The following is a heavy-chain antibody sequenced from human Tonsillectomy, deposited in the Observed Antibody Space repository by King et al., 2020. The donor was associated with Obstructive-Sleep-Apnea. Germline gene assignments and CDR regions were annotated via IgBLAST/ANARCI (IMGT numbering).Heavy chain of an antibody. D-gene: IGHD2-21*01. CDR3: ARFFVVNNSWTFHVFDI. CDR1: GFTVNDYY. V-gene: IGHV3-66*01. J-gene: IGHJ3*02. Sequence: DVQLVESGGGLVQPGGSLRLSCAASGFTVNDYYINWVRQAPGKGLEWVSIIYPDGRTYYADSVKGRFTISRDNSKNTLFLQMNSLRVEDTAMYFCARFFVVNNSWTFHVFDIWGQGTVVTVSS. CDR2: IYPDGRT.